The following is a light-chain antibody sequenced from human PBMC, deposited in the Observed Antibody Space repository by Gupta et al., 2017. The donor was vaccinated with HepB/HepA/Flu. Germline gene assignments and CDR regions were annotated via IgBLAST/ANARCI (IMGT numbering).Light chain of an antibody. V-gene: IGKV4-1*01. J-gene: IGKJ2*01. CDR2: WAS. Sequence: DIVMTQSPDSLAVSLGERATINCTPSQSVLYSSNNKNYLAWYQQKPGHSPKLLIYWASTRESGVPDRYSGSGSGTDFTLTINSLQAEDVAVYYCQQYYTTVYTFGQGTRLDIK. CDR3: QQYYTTVYT. CDR1: QSVLYSSNNKNY.